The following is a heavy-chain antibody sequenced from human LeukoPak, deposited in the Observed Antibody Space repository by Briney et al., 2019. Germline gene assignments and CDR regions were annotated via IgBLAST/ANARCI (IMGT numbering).Heavy chain of an antibody. V-gene: IGHV3-7*04. CDR2: IKQDGSKK. CDR1: GFPFSSYW. D-gene: IGHD5-24*01. Sequence: PGGSLRLSCVASGFPFSSYWMTWVRQAPGKGLEWVANIKQDGSKKSYVDSVKGRFTISRDNAKNSLYLQMNSLRAEDTAIYYCTRVGYIDEGIDYWGQGTRVIVSS. J-gene: IGHJ4*02. CDR3: TRVGYIDEGIDY.